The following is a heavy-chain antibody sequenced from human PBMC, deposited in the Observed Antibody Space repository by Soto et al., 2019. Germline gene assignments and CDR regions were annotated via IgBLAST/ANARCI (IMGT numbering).Heavy chain of an antibody. J-gene: IGHJ6*02. V-gene: IGHV1-2*04. D-gene: IGHD3-10*01. CDR3: ASSLLWFGETYGMDV. Sequence: GASVKVSCKASGYTFSSYGISWVRQAPGQGLEWMGWINPNSGGTNYAQKFQGWVTMTRDTSISTAYMELSRLRSDDTAVYYCASSLLWFGETYGMDVWGQGTTVTVSS. CDR1: GYTFSSYG. CDR2: INPNSGGT.